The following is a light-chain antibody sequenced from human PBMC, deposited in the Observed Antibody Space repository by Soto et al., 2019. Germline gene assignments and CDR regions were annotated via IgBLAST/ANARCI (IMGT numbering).Light chain of an antibody. CDR1: SGSVSTDNN. V-gene: IGLV8-61*01. CDR2: STS. J-gene: IGLJ1*01. Sequence: QTVVTQASSFSVSPGGTVTLTCGLISGSVSTDNNPNWYQQTPGQAPRTLIYSTSTRSSGVPHRFSGSILGNNAALTIAGAQEDDESDYYCSLFMGNGISVFGTGTKLTVL. CDR3: SLFMGNGISV.